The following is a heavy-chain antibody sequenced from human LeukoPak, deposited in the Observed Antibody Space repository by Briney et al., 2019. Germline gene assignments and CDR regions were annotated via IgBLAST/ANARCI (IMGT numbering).Heavy chain of an antibody. CDR3: ARGGLVRGSIDSLIAFDI. V-gene: IGHV4-39*07. D-gene: IGHD3-10*01. CDR2: IYYSGST. J-gene: IGHJ3*02. Sequence: SETLSLTCTVSGGSISSSNYYWGWIRQPPGKGLEWIGSIYYSGSTYYSPSLKSRVTISVDTSKNQFSLQLTSVTPEDTAVYYCARGGLVRGSIDSLIAFDIWGQGIMVTVSS. CDR1: GGSISSSNYY.